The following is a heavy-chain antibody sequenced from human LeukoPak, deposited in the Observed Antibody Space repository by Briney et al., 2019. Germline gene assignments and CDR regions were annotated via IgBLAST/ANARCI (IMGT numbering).Heavy chain of an antibody. J-gene: IGHJ4*02. Sequence: PSETLSLTCTVSGGSISSSSYYWGWIRQPPGKGLEWIGSIYYSGSTYYNPSLKSRVTISVDTSKNQFSLKLSSVTAADTAVYYCARRSYSGPLYYCDYWGQGTLVTVSS. CDR2: IYYSGST. V-gene: IGHV4-39*01. D-gene: IGHD5-18*01. CDR1: GGSISSSSYY. CDR3: ARRSYSGPLYYCDY.